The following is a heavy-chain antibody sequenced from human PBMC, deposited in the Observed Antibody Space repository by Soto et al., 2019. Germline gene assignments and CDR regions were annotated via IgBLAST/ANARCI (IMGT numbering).Heavy chain of an antibody. CDR2: ISTYNGNT. CDR3: ARGGSLYWYFDL. CDR1: GYTFTTYD. J-gene: IGHJ2*01. V-gene: IGHV1-18*01. D-gene: IGHD1-26*01. Sequence: ASVKVSCKASGYTFTTYDISWVRQAPGQGLEWMGRISTYNGNTKYPQSLQGRVTMTRDTSTSTAYMELSSLRSEDTAVYYCARGGSLYWYFDLWGRGTLVTVSS.